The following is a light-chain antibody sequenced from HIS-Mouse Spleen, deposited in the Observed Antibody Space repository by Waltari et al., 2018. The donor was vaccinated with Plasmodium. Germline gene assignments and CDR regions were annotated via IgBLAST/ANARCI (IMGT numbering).Light chain of an antibody. CDR1: KLGDKS. CDR2: QVS. J-gene: IGLJ3*02. Sequence: SYELTQPPSVSVSPGQTASIPCSGDKLGDKSACWYQQKPGQSPVLVIYQVSKRPSGIPERFSGSNSWNTATLTISGTQAMDEADYYCQAWDSSTAVFGGGTKLTVL. V-gene: IGLV3-1*01. CDR3: QAWDSSTAV.